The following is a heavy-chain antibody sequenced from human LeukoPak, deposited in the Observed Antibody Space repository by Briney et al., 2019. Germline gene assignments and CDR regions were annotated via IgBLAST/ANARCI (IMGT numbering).Heavy chain of an antibody. D-gene: IGHD3-22*01. CDR2: ISSSSSYI. CDR3: ARDGSNYYDSSGYQNDY. V-gene: IGHV3-21*01. Sequence: GGSLRLSRAASGFTFSSYSMNWVRQAPGKGLEWVSSISSSSSYIYYADSVKGRFTISRDNAKNSLYLQMNSLRAEDTAVYYCARDGSNYYDSSGYQNDYWGQGTLVTVSS. J-gene: IGHJ4*02. CDR1: GFTFSSYS.